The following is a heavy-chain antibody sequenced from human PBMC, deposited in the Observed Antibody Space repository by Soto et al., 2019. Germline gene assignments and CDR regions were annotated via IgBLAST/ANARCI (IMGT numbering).Heavy chain of an antibody. CDR3: AKGAFSNPRRSYYYGMDV. CDR2: ISGSGGST. V-gene: IGHV3-23*01. Sequence: EVQLLESGGGLVQPGGSLRLSCAASGFTFSSYAMSWVRQAPGKGLEWVSAISGSGGSTYYADSVKGRFTISRDNSKNTLYLQMNSLRAEDTAVYYCAKGAFSNPRRSYYYGMDVWGQGTTVTVSS. J-gene: IGHJ6*02. CDR1: GFTFSSYA. D-gene: IGHD4-4*01.